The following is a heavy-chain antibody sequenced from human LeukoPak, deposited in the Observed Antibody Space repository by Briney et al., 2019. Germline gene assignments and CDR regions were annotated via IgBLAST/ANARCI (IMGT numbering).Heavy chain of an antibody. J-gene: IGHJ4*02. V-gene: IGHV3-48*01. CDR2: ISSSSSTI. CDR3: ARDDGRTGFDY. Sequence: VSYISSSSSTIYYADSVKGRFTIPRDNAKNSLYLQMNSLRAEDTAVYYCARDDGRTGFDYWGQGTLVTVSS.